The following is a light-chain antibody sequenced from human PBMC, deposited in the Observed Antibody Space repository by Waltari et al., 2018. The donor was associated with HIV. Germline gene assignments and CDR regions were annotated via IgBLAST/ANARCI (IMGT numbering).Light chain of an antibody. CDR3: QQRNSWPPDVT. J-gene: IGKJ3*01. V-gene: IGKV3-11*01. Sequence: EIVLTQSPAILSSTPGERVTLSCRASQSASSYLAWSQQKPGQDPRLLMYDASNRATGIPARFSGSGSGKDFTLTISSLEPEDFAVYYCQQRNSWPPDVTFGPGTKVDIK. CDR1: QSASSY. CDR2: DAS.